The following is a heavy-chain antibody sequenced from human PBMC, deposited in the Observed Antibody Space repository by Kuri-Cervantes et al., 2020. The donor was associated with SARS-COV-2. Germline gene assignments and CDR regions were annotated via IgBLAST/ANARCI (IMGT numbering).Heavy chain of an antibody. V-gene: IGHV3-21*01. D-gene: IGHD1-14*01. CDR1: GFTFSSYS. Sequence: GGSLRLSCAASGFTFSSYSMNWVRQAPGKGLEWVSSISSSSSYIYYADSVKGRFTISRANAKNSLYLQMNSLRAEDTAVYYCASQRNYDYMDVWGKGTTVTVSS. J-gene: IGHJ6*03. CDR2: ISSSSSYI. CDR3: ASQRNYDYMDV.